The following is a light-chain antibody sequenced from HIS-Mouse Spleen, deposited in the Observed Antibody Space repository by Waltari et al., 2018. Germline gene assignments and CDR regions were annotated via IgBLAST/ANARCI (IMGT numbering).Light chain of an antibody. CDR1: QSLLHSNGYNY. V-gene: IGKV2-28*01. CDR3: MQALQTPWT. Sequence: DIVMTQSPLSLPVTPGEPASISCRSSQSLLHSNGYNYLDWYLQNPGQSQQLLIYLGSNRASGAPDRFSGSGSGTDFTRKISRVEAEDVGVYYCMQALQTPWTFGQGTKLEIK. J-gene: IGKJ2*01. CDR2: LGS.